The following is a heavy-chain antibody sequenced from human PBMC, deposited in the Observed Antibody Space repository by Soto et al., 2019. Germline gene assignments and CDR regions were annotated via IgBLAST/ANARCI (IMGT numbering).Heavy chain of an antibody. Sequence: QVQLVQSGAEVKKPGASVKVSCKASGYTFTNYAFSWVRQAPGQGLEWMGWISAYNGNTNYPQKLQGRVTMTTDTSTSTAYLELRSLRSADTAVYYCARALPAAGPFDCWGQGTLVTVSS. CDR3: ARALPAAGPFDC. CDR1: GYTFTNYA. CDR2: ISAYNGNT. J-gene: IGHJ4*02. D-gene: IGHD6-13*01. V-gene: IGHV1-18*01.